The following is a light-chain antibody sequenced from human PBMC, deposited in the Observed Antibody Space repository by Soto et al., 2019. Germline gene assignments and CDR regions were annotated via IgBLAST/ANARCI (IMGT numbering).Light chain of an antibody. Sequence: QSVLTQPPSVSGAPGQRVTISCTGSSSNIGAGYDVHWYQQLPGTAPKLLIYGNSNRPSGVPDRFSGSKSGTSASLAITGLQAEDEADYYCQSYDSSRSCNVVFGGGTKLTVL. CDR1: SSNIGAGYD. CDR2: GNS. CDR3: QSYDSSRSCNVV. J-gene: IGLJ2*01. V-gene: IGLV1-40*01.